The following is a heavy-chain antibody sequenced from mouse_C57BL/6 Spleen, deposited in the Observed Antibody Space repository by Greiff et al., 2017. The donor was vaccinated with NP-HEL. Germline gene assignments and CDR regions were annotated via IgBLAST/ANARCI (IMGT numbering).Heavy chain of an antibody. CDR1: GYTFTDHT. Sequence: QVQLQQSDAELVKPGASVKISCKVSGYTFTDHTIHWMKQRPEQGLEWIGYIYPRDGSTKYNEKLKGKATLTAAKSSSTAYMQLNSLTSEDSAVYFCARRIYDGYYYAMDYWGQGTSVTVSS. CDR2: IYPRDGST. J-gene: IGHJ4*01. D-gene: IGHD2-3*01. CDR3: ARRIYDGYYYAMDY. V-gene: IGHV1-78*01.